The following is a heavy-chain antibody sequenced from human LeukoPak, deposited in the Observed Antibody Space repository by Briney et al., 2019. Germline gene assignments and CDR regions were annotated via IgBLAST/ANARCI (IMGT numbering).Heavy chain of an antibody. CDR2: ISGSGGST. CDR1: GFTFSSYA. J-gene: IGHJ4*02. CDR3: AKDLFGYSYGIGPHDN. Sequence: PGGSLRLSCAASGFTFSSYAMSWVRQAPGKGLEWVSAISGSGGSTYYADSVKGRFTISRDNSKNALYLQMNSLRAEDTAVYYCAKDLFGYSYGIGPHDNWCQGTLVTASS. V-gene: IGHV3-23*01. D-gene: IGHD5-18*01.